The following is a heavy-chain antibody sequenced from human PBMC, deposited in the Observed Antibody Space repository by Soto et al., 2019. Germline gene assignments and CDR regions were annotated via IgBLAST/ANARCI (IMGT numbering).Heavy chain of an antibody. V-gene: IGHV4-34*01. CDR2: INHSGST. D-gene: IGHD3-16*02. J-gene: IGHJ4*02. Sequence: SETLSLTCAVYGGSFSGYDGSWTRQPPGKGLEWIGEINHSGSTNYNPSLKSRVTISVDTSKNQFSLKLSSVTAADTAVYYCAATYDYVWGSYRPKFDYWGQGTLVTVSS. CDR1: GGSFSGYD. CDR3: AATYDYVWGSYRPKFDY.